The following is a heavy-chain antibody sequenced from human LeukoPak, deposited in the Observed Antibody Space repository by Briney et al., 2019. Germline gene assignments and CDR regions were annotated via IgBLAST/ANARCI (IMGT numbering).Heavy chain of an antibody. CDR2: INYDGTST. D-gene: IGHD2/OR15-2a*01. Sequence: GGSLRLSCVASGFTFGSYWMHWVRQAPGKGLVWVSRINYDGTSTTYADSVKGRFTVSRDNGKKTVSLQINSLRPDDTAVCYCAREANTAFDYWGQGTLVTVSS. J-gene: IGHJ4*02. V-gene: IGHV3-74*01. CDR1: GFTFGSYW. CDR3: AREANTAFDY.